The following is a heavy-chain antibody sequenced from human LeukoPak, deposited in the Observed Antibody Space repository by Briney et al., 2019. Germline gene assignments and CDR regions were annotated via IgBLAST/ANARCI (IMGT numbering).Heavy chain of an antibody. D-gene: IGHD4-11*01. CDR2: IYTSGST. Sequence: SETLSLTCTVSSGSLSTYYWNWIRQPAGKGLEWIGRIYTSGSTNYNPSLQSRVTMSVDTSKNQFSLKLSSVTAADTAVYYCARALTTVTTYWFDPWGQGTLVTVSS. J-gene: IGHJ5*02. CDR1: SGSLSTYY. V-gene: IGHV4-4*07. CDR3: ARALTTVTTYWFDP.